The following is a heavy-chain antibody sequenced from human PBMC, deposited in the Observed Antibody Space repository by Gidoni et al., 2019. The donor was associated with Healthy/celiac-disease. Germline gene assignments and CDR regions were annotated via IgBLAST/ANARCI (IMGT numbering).Heavy chain of an antibody. D-gene: IGHD6-6*01. CDR3: ARDRLRIAARNNWFDP. J-gene: IGHJ5*02. CDR2: IKQDGSEK. CDR1: GFTFSSYW. V-gene: IGHV3-7*05. Sequence: EVQLVESGGGLVQPGGSLRLSCAASGFTFSSYWMSWVRQAPGKGLEWVANIKQDGSEKYYVDSVKGRFTISRDNAKNSLYLQMNSLRAEDTAVYYCARDRLRIAARNNWFDPWGQGTLVTVSS.